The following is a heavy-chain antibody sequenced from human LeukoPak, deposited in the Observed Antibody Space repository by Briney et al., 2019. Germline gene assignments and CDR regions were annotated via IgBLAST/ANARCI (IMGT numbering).Heavy chain of an antibody. CDR3: ARLPYGSGSYYNLGPLGY. CDR2: IDPSDSYT. Sequence: GGSLQISCKGSGYSFTSYWISWVRQMPGKGLEWMGRIDPSDSYTNYSPSFQGHVTISADKSISTAYLQWSSLKASDTAMYYCARLPYGSGSYYNLGPLGYWGQGTLVTVSS. V-gene: IGHV5-10-1*01. D-gene: IGHD3-10*01. CDR1: GYSFTSYW. J-gene: IGHJ4*02.